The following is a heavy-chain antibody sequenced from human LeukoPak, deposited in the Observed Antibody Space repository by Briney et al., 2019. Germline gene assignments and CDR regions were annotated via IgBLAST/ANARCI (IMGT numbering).Heavy chain of an antibody. CDR3: TGNYYGSGSYADFDY. V-gene: IGHV4-61*02. D-gene: IGHD3-10*01. Sequence: PSETLSLTCTVSGGSISSGGYYWSWIRQPAGKGLEWIGRIYTSGSTNYNPSLRSRVTISVDTSKNQFSLKLSSVTAADTAVYYCTGNYYGSGSYADFDYWGQGTLVTVS. CDR2: IYTSGST. J-gene: IGHJ4*02. CDR1: GGSISSGGYY.